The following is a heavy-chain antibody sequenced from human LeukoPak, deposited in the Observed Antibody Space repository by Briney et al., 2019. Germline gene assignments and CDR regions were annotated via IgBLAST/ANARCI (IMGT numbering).Heavy chain of an antibody. V-gene: IGHV1-18*01. CDR3: ARDLYDFWRGYLITPLDAFDI. Sequence: ASVKVSCKASGYTFTSYGISWVRQAPGQGLEWMGWISAYNGNTNYAQKLQGRVTMTTDTSTSTAYMELRSLRSDDTAVYYCARDLYDFWRGYLITPLDAFDIWGQGTMVTVSS. CDR2: ISAYNGNT. D-gene: IGHD3-3*01. J-gene: IGHJ3*02. CDR1: GYTFTSYG.